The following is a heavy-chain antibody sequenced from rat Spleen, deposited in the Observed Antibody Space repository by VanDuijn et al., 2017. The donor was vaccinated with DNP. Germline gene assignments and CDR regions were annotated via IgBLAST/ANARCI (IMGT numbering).Heavy chain of an antibody. D-gene: IGHD1-1*01. V-gene: IGHV5S10*01. CDR1: GFSFSDYN. J-gene: IGHJ1*01. Sequence: EVKLVESGGGLVQPGRSLKLSCAASGFSFSDYNMAWVRQAPKKGLEWIATIIYDGSSTYYRDSVRGRFTVSRDEAKSLLYLQMDSLRSEDTATYYCTTRGVGARYYWHFDFWGPGTMVTVSS. CDR3: TTRGVGARYYWHFDF. CDR2: IIYDGSST.